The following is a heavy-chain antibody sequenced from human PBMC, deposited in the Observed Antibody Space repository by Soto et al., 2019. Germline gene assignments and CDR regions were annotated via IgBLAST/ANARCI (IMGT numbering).Heavy chain of an antibody. CDR2: IYYSGST. J-gene: IGHJ5*02. CDR1: GGSISSGDYY. V-gene: IGHV4-30-4*01. D-gene: IGHD3-22*01. Sequence: SETLSLTCTVSGGSISSGDYYWSWIRQPPGEGLEWIGYIYYSGSTYYNPSLKSRVTISVDTSKNQFSLKLSSVTAADTAVYYCARAQAGDSSGYLVNWLDPWGQGTLVTVYS. CDR3: ARAQAGDSSGYLVNWLDP.